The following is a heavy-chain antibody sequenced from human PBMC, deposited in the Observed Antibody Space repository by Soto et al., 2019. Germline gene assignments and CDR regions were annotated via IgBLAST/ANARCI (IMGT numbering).Heavy chain of an antibody. CDR3: ARRYCSGGSCYSNWFDP. CDR1: GGSISSSSYY. D-gene: IGHD2-15*01. V-gene: IGHV4-39*01. J-gene: IGHJ5*02. Sequence: PSETLSLTCTVSGGSISSSSYYWGWIRQPPGKGLEWIGSIYYSGSTYYNPSLKSRVTISVDTSKSQFSLKLSSVTAADTAVYYCARRYCSGGSCYSNWFDPWGQGTLVTVSS. CDR2: IYYSGST.